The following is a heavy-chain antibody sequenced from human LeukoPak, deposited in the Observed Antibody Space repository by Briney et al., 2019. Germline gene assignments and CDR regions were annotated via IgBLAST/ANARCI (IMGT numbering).Heavy chain of an antibody. CDR1: GGPISSYY. CDR2: VSYRGDT. V-gene: IGHV4-59*12. Sequence: SETLSLTCTISGGPISSYYWSWIRQPPGKGLEWIGYVSYRGDTNYSPSLKSRVSISVDTSKNQFSLKLTSVTAADTAVYYCARGDRYSSNWPFDYWGQGTLVTVSS. CDR3: ARGDRYSSNWPFDY. D-gene: IGHD6-13*01. J-gene: IGHJ4*02.